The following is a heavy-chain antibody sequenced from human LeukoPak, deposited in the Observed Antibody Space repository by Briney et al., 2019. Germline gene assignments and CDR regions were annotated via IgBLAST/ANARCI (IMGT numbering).Heavy chain of an antibody. CDR3: ARLGILFYFDY. D-gene: IGHD2-15*01. CDR1: GGSISSYY. V-gene: IGHV4-4*09. Sequence: SETLSLTCTVSGGSISSYYWSWIRQPPGKGLEWIGYIYTRGSTNYNPSLKSRVTISVDTSKNQFSLKLSSVTAADTAVYYSARLGILFYFDYWGQGTLVTVSS. J-gene: IGHJ4*02. CDR2: IYTRGST.